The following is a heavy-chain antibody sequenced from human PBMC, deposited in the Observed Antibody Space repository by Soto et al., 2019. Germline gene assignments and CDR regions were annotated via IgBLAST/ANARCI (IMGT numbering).Heavy chain of an antibody. Sequence: GGSLRLSCAASGFTFSSYAMHWVRQAPGKGLEWVAVISYDGSNKYYADSVKGRFTISRDNSKNTLYLQMNSLRAEDTAVYYCASITICGVVNDAFDIWGQGTMVTVSS. J-gene: IGHJ3*02. CDR2: ISYDGSNK. CDR3: ASITICGVVNDAFDI. D-gene: IGHD3-3*01. V-gene: IGHV3-30-3*01. CDR1: GFTFSSYA.